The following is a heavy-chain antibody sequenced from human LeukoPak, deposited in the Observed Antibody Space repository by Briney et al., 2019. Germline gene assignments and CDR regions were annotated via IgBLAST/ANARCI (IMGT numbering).Heavy chain of an antibody. D-gene: IGHD5-12*01. J-gene: IGHJ4*02. Sequence: GGSLRLSCAASGFTFSTHAMHWVRRAPGKGLEWVAVVSHDGNTKYYTDSVKGRFTISRDNSKNTLYLQMNGLRTDDTAVYYCARAIVGTENFDYWGQGTLVTVSS. CDR2: VSHDGNTK. V-gene: IGHV3-30*10. CDR1: GFTFSTHA. CDR3: ARAIVGTENFDY.